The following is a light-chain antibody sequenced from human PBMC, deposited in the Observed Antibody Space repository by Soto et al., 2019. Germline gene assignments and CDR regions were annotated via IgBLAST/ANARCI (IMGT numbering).Light chain of an antibody. CDR1: RSDVGGYDY. CDR3: SSYSISTAYL. CDR2: EVS. Sequence: QSALTQPASVSGSPGQSITISCTGTRSDVGGYDYVSWHQLHPGKAPKLMLFEVSNRPSGVSYRFSCSKSGNTASLTISGLQAEDEADYFCSSYSISTAYLFGTGTKVTVL. V-gene: IGLV2-14*01. J-gene: IGLJ1*01.